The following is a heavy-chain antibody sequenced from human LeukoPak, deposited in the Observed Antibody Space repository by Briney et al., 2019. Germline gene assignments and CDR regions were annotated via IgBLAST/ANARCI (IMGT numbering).Heavy chain of an antibody. CDR2: ISYDGSNK. J-gene: IGHJ4*02. D-gene: IGHD3-22*01. CDR3: ARARDSSGYYLIDY. CDR1: GFTFSGYA. Sequence: GRSLRLSCAASGFTFSGYAMHWVHQAPGKGLEWVAVISYDGSNKYYADSVKGRFTISRDNSKNTLYLQMNSLRAEDTAVYYCARARDSSGYYLIDYWGQGTLVTVSS. V-gene: IGHV3-30*01.